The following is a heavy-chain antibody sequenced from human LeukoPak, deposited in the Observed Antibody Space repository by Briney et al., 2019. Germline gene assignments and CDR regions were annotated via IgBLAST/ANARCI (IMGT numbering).Heavy chain of an antibody. V-gene: IGHV4-59*08. J-gene: IGHJ5*02. D-gene: IGHD6-13*01. CDR1: GFTFNSYW. CDR2: IYYSGST. Sequence: GSLRLSCAASGFTFNSYWMSWVRQAPGKGLEWIGYIYYSGSTNYNPSLKSRVTISVDTSKNQFSLKLSSVTAADTAVYYCARLNLAAGWFDPWGQGTLVTVSS. CDR3: ARLNLAAGWFDP.